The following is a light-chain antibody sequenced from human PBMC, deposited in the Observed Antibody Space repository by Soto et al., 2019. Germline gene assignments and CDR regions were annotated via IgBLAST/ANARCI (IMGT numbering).Light chain of an antibody. CDR3: SSYAGSNNLVV. CDR2: EVS. V-gene: IGLV2-8*01. Sequence: QSALTQPPSASGSPGQSVTISCTGTTSDVGGYDYVSWYQQHLGKAPKLMIYEVSKRPSGVPDRFSGSKSGSTASLTVSGLQAEDEADYYCSSYAGSNNLVVFGGGTKLTVL. CDR1: TSDVGGYDY. J-gene: IGLJ2*01.